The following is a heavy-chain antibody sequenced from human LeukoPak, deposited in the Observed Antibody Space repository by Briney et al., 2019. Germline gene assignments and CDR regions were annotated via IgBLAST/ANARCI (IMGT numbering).Heavy chain of an antibody. D-gene: IGHD1-26*01. Sequence: SETLSLTCTVSGGSISSSSYYWGWIRQPPGKGLEWIGSIYYSGSTYYNPSLKSRVTISVDTSKNQFSLKLSSVTAADTAVYYCARGSGSYSPYYYYYYMDVWGKGTTVTISS. CDR3: ARGSGSYSPYYYYYYMDV. CDR1: GGSISSSSYY. CDR2: IYYSGST. V-gene: IGHV4-39*07. J-gene: IGHJ6*03.